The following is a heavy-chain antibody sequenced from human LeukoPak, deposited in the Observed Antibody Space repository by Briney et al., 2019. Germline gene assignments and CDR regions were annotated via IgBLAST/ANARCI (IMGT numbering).Heavy chain of an antibody. V-gene: IGHV3-23*01. J-gene: IGHJ4*02. D-gene: IGHD2-2*01. CDR3: AKDYCSSTSCYWGY. Sequence: QTGGSLRLSCAASGFTFSSYAMSWVRQAPGKGLEWVSAISGSGGSTYYADSVKGQFTISRDNSKNTLYLQMNSLRAEDTAVYYCAKDYCSSTSCYWGYWGQGTLVTVSS. CDR2: ISGSGGST. CDR1: GFTFSSYA.